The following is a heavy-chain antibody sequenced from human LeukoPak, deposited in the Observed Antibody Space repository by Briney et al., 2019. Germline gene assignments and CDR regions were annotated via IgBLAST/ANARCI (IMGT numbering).Heavy chain of an antibody. Sequence: GESLKISCKGSGYSLTSYWIGWVRQMPGKGLEWIGIIYPGDSDTRYSPSFQGQVTISADKSISTAYLQWSSLTASDTAMYYCASASTLDKAMVSSFGYWGQGTLVTVTS. D-gene: IGHD5-18*01. CDR1: GYSLTSYW. CDR3: ASASTLDKAMVSSFGY. J-gene: IGHJ4*02. V-gene: IGHV5-51*01. CDR2: IYPGDSDT.